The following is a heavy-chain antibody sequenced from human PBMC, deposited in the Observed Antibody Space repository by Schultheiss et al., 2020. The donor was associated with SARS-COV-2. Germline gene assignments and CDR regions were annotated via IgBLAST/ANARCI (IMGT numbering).Heavy chain of an antibody. CDR1: GGSISSGGYY. CDR3: ARGLRSITMVRGGRYYYMDV. D-gene: IGHD3-10*01. CDR2: IYYSGST. V-gene: IGHV4-61*08. Sequence: SQTLSLTCTVSGGSISSGGYYWSWIRQPPGKGLEWIGYIYYSGSTNYNPSLKSRVTISVDTSKNQFSLKLSSVTAADTAVYYCARGLRSITMVRGGRYYYMDVWGKGTTVTVSS. J-gene: IGHJ6*03.